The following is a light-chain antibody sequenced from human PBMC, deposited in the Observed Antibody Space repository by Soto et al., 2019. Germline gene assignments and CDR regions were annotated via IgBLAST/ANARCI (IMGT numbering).Light chain of an antibody. J-gene: IGLJ1*01. CDR1: SSNIGAGYD. CDR3: QSYDSLSGYV. V-gene: IGLV1-40*01. Sequence: QSVLTQPPSVSGSPGQRVTISCTGSSSNIGAGYDVHWYQQFPGTAPKLLIYATSDRPSGVPDRFSGSKSGTSASLAITGLQAEDAADYYCQSYDSLSGYVFGTGTKVTVL. CDR2: ATS.